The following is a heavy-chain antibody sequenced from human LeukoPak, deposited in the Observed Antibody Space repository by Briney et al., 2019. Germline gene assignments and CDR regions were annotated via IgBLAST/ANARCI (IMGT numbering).Heavy chain of an antibody. CDR3: AREGDYDILTGYYSLVYFQH. CDR2: ISSSSSYI. CDR1: GFTFSSYS. Sequence: GGSLRLSCAASGFTFSSYSMNWVRQAPGKGLEWVSSISSSSSYIYYADSVKGRFTISRDNAKNSLYLQMNSLRAEDTAVYYCAREGDYDILTGYYSLVYFQHWGQGTLVTVSS. V-gene: IGHV3-21*01. J-gene: IGHJ1*01. D-gene: IGHD3-9*01.